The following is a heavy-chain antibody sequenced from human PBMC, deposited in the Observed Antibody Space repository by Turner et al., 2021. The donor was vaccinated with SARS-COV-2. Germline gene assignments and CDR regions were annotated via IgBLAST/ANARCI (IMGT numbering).Heavy chain of an antibody. V-gene: IGHV3-30*18. CDR1: GFPFSSYG. J-gene: IGHJ4*02. CDR3: AKKGHSYGYAGEYFDY. CDR2: ISYDGSNK. D-gene: IGHD5-18*01. Sequence: QVQLVESGGGVVQPGRSLRLSCAVSGFPFSSYGLHWVRQAPGKGLEWVAVISYDGSNKYYADSVKGRFTISRDNSKNTLYLQMNSLRAEDTAVYYCAKKGHSYGYAGEYFDYWGQGTLVTVSS.